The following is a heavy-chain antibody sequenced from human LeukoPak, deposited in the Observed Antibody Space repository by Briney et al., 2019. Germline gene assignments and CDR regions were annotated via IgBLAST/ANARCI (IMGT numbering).Heavy chain of an antibody. CDR3: AGYDDYGGNSPLNFDY. CDR2: IYYSGST. J-gene: IGHJ4*02. V-gene: IGHV4-59*08. Sequence: TSETLSLTCTVSGGSISSCYWSWIRQPPGKGLEWIGYIYYSGSTNYNPSLKSRVTISVDTSKNQFPLKLSSVTAADTAVYYCAGYDDYGGNSPLNFDYWGQGTLVTVSS. D-gene: IGHD4-23*01. CDR1: GGSISSCY.